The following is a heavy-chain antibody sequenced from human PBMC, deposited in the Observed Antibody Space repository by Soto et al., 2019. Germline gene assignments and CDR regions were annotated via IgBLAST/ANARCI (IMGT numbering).Heavy chain of an antibody. V-gene: IGHV3-66*01. J-gene: IGHJ5*02. CDR3: ARTGDYSNENWFDP. Sequence: GGSLRLSCAASGFTVSSKYMSWVRQAPVKGLEWVSLIQSGGSTFYADSVKGRFTISRDNSKNTLYLQMNSLRAEDTAVYYCARTGDYSNENWFDPWGQGTLVTVSS. CDR1: GFTVSSKY. CDR2: IQSGGST. D-gene: IGHD4-4*01.